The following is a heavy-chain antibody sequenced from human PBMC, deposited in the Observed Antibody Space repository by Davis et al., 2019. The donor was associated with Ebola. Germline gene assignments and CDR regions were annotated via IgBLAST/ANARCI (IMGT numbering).Heavy chain of an antibody. CDR3: ARGGETPYFDY. Sequence: PGGSLRLSCTVSGGSISSYYWSWIRQPPGKGLEWIGYIYYSGSTNYNPSLKSRVTISVDTSKNQFSLKLSSVTAADTAVYYCARGGETPYFDYWGQGTLVTVSS. J-gene: IGHJ4*02. CDR1: GGSISSYY. CDR2: IYYSGST. V-gene: IGHV4-59*01. D-gene: IGHD3-16*01.